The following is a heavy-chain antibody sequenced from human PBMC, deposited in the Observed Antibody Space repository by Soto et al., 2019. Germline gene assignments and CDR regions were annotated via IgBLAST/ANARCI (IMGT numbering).Heavy chain of an antibody. J-gene: IGHJ6*02. D-gene: IGHD2-8*01. CDR1: GFIFSNYN. V-gene: IGHV3-48*01. CDR3: ARDLGVRLPMDV. CDR2: ISSSGRTI. Sequence: GGPLRLSWAASGFIFSNYNMKWVRQAPGKGLEWVSYISSSGRTIYYADSVQGRFTISRDNAKNSLYLQMNSLRAEDTAVYYCARDLGVRLPMDVWGQGTTVTVSS.